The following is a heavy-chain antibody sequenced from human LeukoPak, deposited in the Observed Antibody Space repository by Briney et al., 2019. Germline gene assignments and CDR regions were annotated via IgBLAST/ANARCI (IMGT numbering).Heavy chain of an antibody. D-gene: IGHD6-13*01. Sequence: PSETLSLTCTVSGCSISSYCWSWIRQPPGKGLEWIGYIYYSGSTNYNPSLKSRVTISVDTSKNQFSLKLSSVTAADTAVYYCARGAYTSSSWYDGYYYMGVWGKGTTVTVSS. J-gene: IGHJ6*03. CDR2: IYYSGST. CDR3: ARGAYTSSSWYDGYYYMGV. V-gene: IGHV4-59*01. CDR1: GCSISSYC.